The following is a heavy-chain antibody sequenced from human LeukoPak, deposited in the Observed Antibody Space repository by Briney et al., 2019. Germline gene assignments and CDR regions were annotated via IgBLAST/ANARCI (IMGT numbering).Heavy chain of an antibody. CDR2: IYHSGST. Sequence: SETLSLTCTVSAYSINSGYYWGWIRQPPGKGLEWIGSIYHSGSTFYNPSLKSRVTISIDTSKNQFSLKLSSVTAAGTAVYYCARSPEGGGLFDYWGQGTLVTVSS. V-gene: IGHV4-38-2*02. CDR3: ARSPEGGGLFDY. J-gene: IGHJ4*02. D-gene: IGHD1-26*01. CDR1: AYSINSGYY.